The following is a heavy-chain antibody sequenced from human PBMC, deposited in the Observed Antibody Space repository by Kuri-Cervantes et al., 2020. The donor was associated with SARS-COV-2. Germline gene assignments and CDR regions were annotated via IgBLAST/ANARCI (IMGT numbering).Heavy chain of an antibody. CDR1: GFTFSSYG. CDR2: IRYDGSNK. V-gene: IGHV3-30*02. CDR3: AKDPSPYSVLLWFGEFGFDS. J-gene: IGHJ4*02. Sequence: LTCAASGFTFSSYGMHWVRQAPGKGLEWVAFIRYDGSNKYYADSVKGRFTISRDNSKNTLYLQMNSLRAEDTAVYYCAKDPSPYSVLLWFGEFGFDSWGQGTLVTVSS. D-gene: IGHD3-10*01.